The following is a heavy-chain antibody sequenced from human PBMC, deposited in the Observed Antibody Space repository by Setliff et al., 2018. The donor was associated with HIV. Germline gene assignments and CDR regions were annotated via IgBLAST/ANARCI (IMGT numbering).Heavy chain of an antibody. D-gene: IGHD6-19*01. CDR1: GDSFTSSY. V-gene: IGHV4-59*01. Sequence: SSETLSLTCTVSGDSFTSSYWSWIRQPPGKGLEWIGYIYYSGSTNYNPSLKSRVTMSVDTSKTQFSLQLSSVTAADTALYYRARGWSSGWYNWFDPWGQGTLVTVSS. J-gene: IGHJ5*02. CDR3: ARGWSSGWYNWFDP. CDR2: IYYSGST.